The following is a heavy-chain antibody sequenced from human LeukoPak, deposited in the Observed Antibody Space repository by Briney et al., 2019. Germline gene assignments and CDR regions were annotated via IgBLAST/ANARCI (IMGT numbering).Heavy chain of an antibody. J-gene: IGHJ4*02. Sequence: GASVKVSCKASGPTFTGFYVHCMIQAPGQGLEWVGWINPNSGDTEYEQKFQVRVTMTRDTSIATTYMEMTRLAPDDTAVYYCARDRGPSVDSRIYYQYYFHYWGQGTLVTVSS. CDR3: ARDRGPSVDSRIYYQYYFHY. CDR1: GPTFTGFY. D-gene: IGHD3-10*01. V-gene: IGHV1-2*02. CDR2: INPNSGDT.